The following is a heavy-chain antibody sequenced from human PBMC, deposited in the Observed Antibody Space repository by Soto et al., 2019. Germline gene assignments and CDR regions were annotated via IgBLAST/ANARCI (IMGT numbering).Heavy chain of an antibody. D-gene: IGHD4-17*01. CDR2: ISGSGGST. V-gene: IGHV3-23*01. CDR1: GFTFSSYA. J-gene: IGHJ6*03. CDR3: AKCVYGEYYYYYMDV. Sequence: LRLSCAASGFTFSSYAMSWVRQAPGKGLEWVSAISGSGGSTYYADSVKGRFTISRDNSKNTLYLQMNSLRAEDTAVYYCAKCVYGEYYYYYMDVWGKGTTVTVSS.